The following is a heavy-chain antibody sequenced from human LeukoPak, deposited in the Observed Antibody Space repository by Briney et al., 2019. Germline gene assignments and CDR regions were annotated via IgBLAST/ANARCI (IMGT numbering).Heavy chain of an antibody. D-gene: IGHD5-18*01. CDR1: GYTFTGYY. CDR3: ARDIVMVTYWFDP. J-gene: IGHJ5*02. Sequence: ASVKVSCEASGYTFTGYYMHWVRQAPGQGLERMGWINPNSGGTNYAQKFQGRVTMTRDTSISTAYMELSRLRSDDTAVYYCARDIVMVTYWFDPWGQGTLVTVSS. CDR2: INPNSGGT. V-gene: IGHV1-2*02.